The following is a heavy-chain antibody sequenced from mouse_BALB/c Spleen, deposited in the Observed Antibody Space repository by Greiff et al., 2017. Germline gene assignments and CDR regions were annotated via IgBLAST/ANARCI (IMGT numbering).Heavy chain of an antibody. CDR2: IYPGNSDT. J-gene: IGHJ4*01. Sequence: EVQLQQSGTVLARPGASVKMSCKASGYSFTSYWMHWVKQRPGQGLEWIGSIYPGNSDTSYNQKFKGKAKLTAVTSASTAYMKLSSLTNEDSAVYYCTRYGNYVMDYWGQGTSVTVSS. D-gene: IGHD2-1*01. CDR3: TRYGNYVMDY. V-gene: IGHV1-5*01. CDR1: GYSFTSYW.